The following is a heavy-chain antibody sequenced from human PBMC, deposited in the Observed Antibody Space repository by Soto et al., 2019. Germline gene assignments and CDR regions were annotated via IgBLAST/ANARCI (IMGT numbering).Heavy chain of an antibody. J-gene: IGHJ5*02. Sequence: QVQLQQWGAGLLKPSETLSLTCAVYGGSFSGYYWSWIRQPPGEGLEWIGEINHSGSTNYNPSLKSRVTISVDTSKNQFSLKLSSVTAADTAVYYCARGRRLVVAATNNWFDPWGQGTLVTVSS. CDR3: ARGRRLVVAATNNWFDP. CDR1: GGSFSGYY. CDR2: INHSGST. V-gene: IGHV4-34*01. D-gene: IGHD2-15*01.